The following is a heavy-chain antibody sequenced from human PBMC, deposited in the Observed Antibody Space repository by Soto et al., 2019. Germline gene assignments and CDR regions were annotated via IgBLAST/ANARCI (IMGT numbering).Heavy chain of an antibody. V-gene: IGHV3-23*01. CDR3: AKDLEIRCYYSHDY. D-gene: IGHD3-10*01. Sequence: PGGSLRLSCAASGLTFSSYAMSWVRQAPGKGLEWVSAISDSGSRTYYADSVKGRFTISRDNSKNTLYLQMDSLRPDDTAVYYCAKDLEIRCYYSHDYWGQGPLVPVSS. CDR1: GLTFSSYA. CDR2: ISDSGSRT. J-gene: IGHJ4*02.